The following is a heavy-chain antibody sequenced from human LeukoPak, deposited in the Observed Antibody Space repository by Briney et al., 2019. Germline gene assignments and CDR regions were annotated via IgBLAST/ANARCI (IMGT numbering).Heavy chain of an antibody. CDR3: ARAGDSGSLFDP. J-gene: IGHJ5*02. CDR1: GYAFTSYD. CDR2: MNPNSGNT. D-gene: IGHD1-26*01. Sequence: ASVKVSCKASGYAFTSYDINWVRQATGQGLKWMGWMNPNSGNTGYAQKFQGRVTMTRNTSISTAYMELSSLRSEDTAVYYCARAGDSGSLFDPWGQGTLVTVSS. V-gene: IGHV1-8*01.